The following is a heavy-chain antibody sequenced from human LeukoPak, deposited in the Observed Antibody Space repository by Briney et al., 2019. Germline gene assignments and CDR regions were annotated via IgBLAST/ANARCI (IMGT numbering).Heavy chain of an antibody. Sequence: GGSLRLSCAASRFTFRNYGMHWVRQAPGKGLEWVAVIWYDGSNKYYADSVKGRFTISRDNSKNTLYLQMNSLRVEDTAVYYCARGRPHGNDYWGQGTLVTVSS. D-gene: IGHD4-23*01. CDR3: ARGRPHGNDY. CDR1: RFTFRNYG. J-gene: IGHJ4*02. V-gene: IGHV3-33*01. CDR2: IWYDGSNK.